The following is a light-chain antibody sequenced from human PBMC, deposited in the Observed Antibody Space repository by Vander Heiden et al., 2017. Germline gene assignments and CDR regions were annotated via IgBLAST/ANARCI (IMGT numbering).Light chain of an antibody. CDR3: AAWDDSLNGWV. Sequence: QSVLTQPPSASGTPGQRVPISCSGSSSNIGSNTVNWYQQLPGTAPKLRSYRNNQRPSGVPDRFSGSKSGTSASPDISGLQSEDEADYDCAAWDDSLNGWVFGGGTKLTVL. CDR2: RNN. V-gene: IGLV1-44*01. CDR1: SSNIGSNT. J-gene: IGLJ2*01.